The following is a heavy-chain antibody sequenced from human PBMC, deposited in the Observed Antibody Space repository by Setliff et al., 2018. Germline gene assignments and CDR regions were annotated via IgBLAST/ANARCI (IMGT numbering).Heavy chain of an antibody. CDR3: AGTPALGTSWLSPFDY. D-gene: IGHD5-12*01. Sequence: SETLSLTCTVSGDSITSGSDYWSWIRQPAGKELEWIGESNHGGSTSYNPSLKSRLTMSVDTSKNQFSLKMSSVTAADTAMYYCAGTPALGTSWLSPFDYWGQGTLVTVSS. CDR1: GDSITSGSDY. V-gene: IGHV4-61*09. CDR2: SNHGGST. J-gene: IGHJ4*02.